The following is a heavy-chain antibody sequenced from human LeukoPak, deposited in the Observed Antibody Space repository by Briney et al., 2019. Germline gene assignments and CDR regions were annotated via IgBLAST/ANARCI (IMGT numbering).Heavy chain of an antibody. D-gene: IGHD3-9*01. Sequence: GGSLRLSCAASGFTVGSYWTHWVRQAPGKWLVWVSHIDSGGSSTNYADSVKGRFTISRDNSKNTLYLQMDSLRAEDTAVYYCARDVAYFDFLTDDAFDIWGQGTMVTVSS. CDR2: IDSGGSST. V-gene: IGHV3-74*01. CDR1: GFTVGSYW. CDR3: ARDVAYFDFLTDDAFDI. J-gene: IGHJ3*02.